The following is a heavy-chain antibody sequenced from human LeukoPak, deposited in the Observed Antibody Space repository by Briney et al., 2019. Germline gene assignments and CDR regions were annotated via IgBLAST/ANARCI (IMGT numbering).Heavy chain of an antibody. V-gene: IGHV3-30-3*01. CDR2: ISYDGSNK. CDR3: ARDLSWEWQLVPPYYFDY. CDR1: GFTFSSYA. D-gene: IGHD6-13*01. J-gene: IGHJ4*02. Sequence: GRSLRLSCAASGFTFSSYAMHWVRQAPGKGLEWVAVISYDGSNKYYADSVKGRFTISRDNSKNSLYLQMNSLRAEDTAVYYCARDLSWEWQLVPPYYFDYWGQGTLVTVSS.